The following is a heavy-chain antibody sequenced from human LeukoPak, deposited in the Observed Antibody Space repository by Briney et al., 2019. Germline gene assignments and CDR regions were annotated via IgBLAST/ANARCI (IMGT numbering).Heavy chain of an antibody. V-gene: IGHV3-23*01. CDR3: ARGGDYGGRDAFDI. J-gene: IGHJ3*02. Sequence: PGGSLRLSCAASGFTFSSYGMHWVRQAPGKGLEWVSTISGSGGSTYYADSVKGRFTISRDNSKNTLYLQMNSLRAEDTAVYYCARGGDYGGRDAFDIWGQGTMVTVSS. CDR2: ISGSGGST. D-gene: IGHD4-23*01. CDR1: GFTFSSYG.